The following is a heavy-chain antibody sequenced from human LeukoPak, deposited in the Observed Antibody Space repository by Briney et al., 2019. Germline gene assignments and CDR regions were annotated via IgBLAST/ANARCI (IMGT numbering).Heavy chain of an antibody. Sequence: ASVKVSCKASGYTFTSYGISWVRQAPGQGLEWMGWISAYNGNTNYAQKLQGRVTMTTDTSTSTAYMELRSLRSDDTAVYYCVIRRGYDFWSGYYDNYFDYWGQGTLVTVSS. J-gene: IGHJ4*02. V-gene: IGHV1-18*01. CDR2: ISAYNGNT. D-gene: IGHD3-3*01. CDR3: VIRRGYDFWSGYYDNYFDY. CDR1: GYTFTSYG.